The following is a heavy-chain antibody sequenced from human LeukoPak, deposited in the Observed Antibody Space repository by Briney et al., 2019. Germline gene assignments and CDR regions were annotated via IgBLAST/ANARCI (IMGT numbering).Heavy chain of an antibody. CDR2: IYPGDSDT. CDR1: GYSFTSYW. J-gene: IGHJ4*02. Sequence: GESLKISCQGPGYSFTSYWIGWVRQMPGKGLEWMGIIYPGDSDTRYSPSFQGQVTISADKSISTAYLQWSSLKASDTAMYYCAIAFVWRVPDYWGQGTLVTVSS. CDR3: AIAFVWRVPDY. D-gene: IGHD3-10*02. V-gene: IGHV5-51*01.